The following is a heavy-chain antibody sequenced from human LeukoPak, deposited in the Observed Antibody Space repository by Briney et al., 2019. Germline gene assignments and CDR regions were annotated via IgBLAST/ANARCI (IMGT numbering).Heavy chain of an antibody. D-gene: IGHD3-3*01. CDR1: VGSISSSSYY. Sequence: PSETLSLTCTVSVGSISSSSYYWGGIRRPPGKGLEWIGSIYYSGSTYYNPSLKSRVTISVDTSKNQFSLKLSSVTAADTAVYYCARGDLLTIFGVVAEYFQHWGQGTLVTVSS. CDR2: IYYSGST. J-gene: IGHJ1*01. V-gene: IGHV4-39*01. CDR3: ARGDLLTIFGVVAEYFQH.